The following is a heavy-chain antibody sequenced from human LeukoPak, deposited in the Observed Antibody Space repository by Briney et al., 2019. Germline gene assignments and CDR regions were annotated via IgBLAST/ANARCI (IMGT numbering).Heavy chain of an antibody. CDR1: GGSISSSSYY. CDR2: IYYSGST. CDR3: AAYGRRAAAGLDY. Sequence: SETLSLTCTVSGGSISSSSYYWGWIRQPPGKGLEWIGSIYYSGSTYYNTSLKSRVTISVDTYKNQFSLKLSSVTAADTAVYYCAAYGRRAAAGLDYWGQGTLVTVSS. V-gene: IGHV4-39*07. J-gene: IGHJ4*02. D-gene: IGHD6-13*01.